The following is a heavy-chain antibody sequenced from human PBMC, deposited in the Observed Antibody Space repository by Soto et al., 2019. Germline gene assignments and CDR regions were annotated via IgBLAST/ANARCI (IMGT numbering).Heavy chain of an antibody. Sequence: SETLSLTCTVSGGSVSSGSYYWSWIRQPPGKGLEWIGYIYYSGSTNYNPSLKSRVTISVDTSKNQFSLKLSSVTAADTAVYYCARAPIYYDSSGYNSPFDYWGQGTLVTVYS. CDR2: IYYSGST. CDR1: GGSVSSGSYY. J-gene: IGHJ4*02. CDR3: ARAPIYYDSSGYNSPFDY. D-gene: IGHD3-22*01. V-gene: IGHV4-61*01.